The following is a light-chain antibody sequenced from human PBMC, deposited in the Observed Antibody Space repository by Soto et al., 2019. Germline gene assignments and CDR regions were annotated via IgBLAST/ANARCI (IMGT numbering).Light chain of an antibody. CDR3: QQYGSSLVT. J-gene: IGKJ1*01. CDR1: QSVNSRN. CDR2: GAS. Sequence: EIVLTQSPGTLSLSPGERATLSCRASQSVNSRNLAWYQQKPGQAPRLLIYGASNRATGIPDRFSGSGSGTDFTLTLSRLEPEDFAMYYCQQYGSSLVTLGQGTKVEIK. V-gene: IGKV3-20*01.